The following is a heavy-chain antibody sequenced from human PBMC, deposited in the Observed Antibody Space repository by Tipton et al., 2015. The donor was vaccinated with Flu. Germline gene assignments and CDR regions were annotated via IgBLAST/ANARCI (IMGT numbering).Heavy chain of an antibody. CDR2: IYDTGSS. CDR1: GGSIRGYV. Sequence: LRLSCTVSGGSIRGYVWTWIRQPPGKGLEWIGYIYDTGSSYYNPSLNSRVTMSVDTSTNHLSLKLRSVTAADTAVYYCARDKTGLDGSFQYQFDYWSQGALVTISS. D-gene: IGHD2-2*01. CDR3: ARDKTGLDGSFQYQFDY. V-gene: IGHV4-59*01. J-gene: IGHJ4*02.